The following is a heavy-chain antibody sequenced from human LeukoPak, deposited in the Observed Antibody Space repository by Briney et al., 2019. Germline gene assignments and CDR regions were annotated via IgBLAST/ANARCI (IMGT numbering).Heavy chain of an antibody. V-gene: IGHV3-21*01. CDR3: ARLLYDYIWGSSRSYYFDF. Sequence: GGSLRLSCAASGFTFTNYRMTWVRQAPGKGLEWVSSISSTSGYIFYADSVQGRFTISRDNAKSSLYLQMNSLRAEDTAVYYCARLLYDYIWGSSRSYYFDFWGQGTLVTVSS. CDR2: ISSTSGYI. CDR1: GFTFTNYR. D-gene: IGHD3-16*02. J-gene: IGHJ4*02.